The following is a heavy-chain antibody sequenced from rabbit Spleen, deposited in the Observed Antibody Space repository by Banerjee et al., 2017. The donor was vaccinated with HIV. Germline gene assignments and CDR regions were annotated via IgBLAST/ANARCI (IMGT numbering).Heavy chain of an antibody. D-gene: IGHD2-1*01. CDR2: INIVTGKS. J-gene: IGHJ4*01. Sequence: QEQLVESGGGLVKPEGSLTLTCKASGFSFSNKAVMCWVRQAPGKGLEWLACINIVTGKSVYASWAKGRLIMSRASSTTVTLQMTSLTVADTATYFCARDLVAMISWNFNLGDQGTLVTDS. V-gene: IGHV1S45*01. CDR1: GFSFSNKAV. CDR3: ARDLVAMISWNFNL.